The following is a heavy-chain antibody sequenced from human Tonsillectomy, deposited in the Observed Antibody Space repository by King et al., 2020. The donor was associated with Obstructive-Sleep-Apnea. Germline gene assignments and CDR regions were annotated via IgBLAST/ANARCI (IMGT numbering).Heavy chain of an antibody. D-gene: IGHD3-3*01. CDR1: GFTFDDYA. V-gene: IGHV3-43D*03. CDR3: AKTSGYGWGWVDY. CDR2: ISWNGGTT. J-gene: IGHJ4*02. Sequence: EVQLVESGGVVVQPGGSLRLSCAASGFTFDDYAMHWVRQVPGKGLEWVSLISWNGGTTYYADSVKGRFTISRDNRKKSLYLQMNSLRAEDTALYYCAKTSGYGWGWVDYWGQGTLVTVSS.